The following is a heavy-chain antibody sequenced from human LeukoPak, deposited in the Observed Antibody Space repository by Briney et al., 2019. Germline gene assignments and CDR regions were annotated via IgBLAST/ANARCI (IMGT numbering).Heavy chain of an antibody. D-gene: IGHD5-24*01. J-gene: IGHJ4*02. CDR3: AKDDRWLQYND. V-gene: IGHV3-23*01. Sequence: GGTLRLSCSASGFTFSTHGMNWVRQAPGRGLEWVSGIRGNGITTYYADSVKGRFTISRDNSKNTVYLQMNSLRAEDTAIYYCAKDDRWLQYNDWGQGTLVTVSS. CDR1: GFTFSTHG. CDR2: IRGNGITT.